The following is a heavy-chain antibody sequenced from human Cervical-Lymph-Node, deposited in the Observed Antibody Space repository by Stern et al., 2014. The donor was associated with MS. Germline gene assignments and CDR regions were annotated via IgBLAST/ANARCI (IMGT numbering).Heavy chain of an antibody. J-gene: IGHJ6*02. CDR3: AREDTRQNSMDV. Sequence: VQLAESGGGLIQPGGSLRLSCAASGIAVSSNYMRWVRQAPGKGLQRVSVINSGGYPYYGDSVKGRFTISRDDSKNIVYLQMNSLRVEDTAVYYCAREDTRQNSMDVWGQGTTVTVSS. CDR2: INSGGYP. V-gene: IGHV3-53*01. CDR1: GIAVSSNY. D-gene: IGHD2-21*01.